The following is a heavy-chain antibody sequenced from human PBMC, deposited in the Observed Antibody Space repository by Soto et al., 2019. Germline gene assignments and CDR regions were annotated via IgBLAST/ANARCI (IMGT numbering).Heavy chain of an antibody. D-gene: IGHD6-19*01. CDR1: GFIFSSFP. V-gene: IGHV3-30*04. CDR2: ISYDGKIQ. CDR3: ARDLVAGSPDYFDY. J-gene: IGHJ4*02. Sequence: QEQLVESGGDVVQPGRSLRLSCAASGFIFSSFPMHWVRQAPGKGLEWVAVISYDGKIQDYADSVKGRFTISRDSSKNTLYLQMNSLRAEDTALYYCARDLVAGSPDYFDYWGQGTLVTVFS.